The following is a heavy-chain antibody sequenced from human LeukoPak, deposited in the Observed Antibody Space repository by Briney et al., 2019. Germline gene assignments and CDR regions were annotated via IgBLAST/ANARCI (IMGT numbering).Heavy chain of an antibody. J-gene: IGHJ4*02. CDR2: TYYRSKWYN. CDR3: ARDRYCSSTSCKYHFDY. V-gene: IGHV6-1*01. CDR1: GDSVSSNSAA. D-gene: IGHD2-2*01. Sequence: SQTLSLTCAISGDSVSSNSAAWNWIRQSPSRGLEWLGRTYYRSKWYNDYAVSVKSRITINPDTSKNQFSLQLNSVTPEDTAVYYCARDRYCSSTSCKYHFDYWGQGTLVTVSS.